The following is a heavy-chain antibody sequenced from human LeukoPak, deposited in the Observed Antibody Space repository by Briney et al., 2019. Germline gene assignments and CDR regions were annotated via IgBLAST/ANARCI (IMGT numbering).Heavy chain of an antibody. CDR2: IKQDGSEQ. J-gene: IGHJ4*02. CDR1: GFTFSSYW. D-gene: IGHD1-14*01. V-gene: IGHV3-7*01. CDR3: ARGVEPLAADTLAY. Sequence: PGGSLRLSCAASGFTFSSYWMSWVRQAPGKGLEWVANIKQDGSEQYYVDSVKGRFTISRDNAKNSLYLQMNSLRAEDTAVYYCARGVEPLAADTLAYWGQGTLVTVSS.